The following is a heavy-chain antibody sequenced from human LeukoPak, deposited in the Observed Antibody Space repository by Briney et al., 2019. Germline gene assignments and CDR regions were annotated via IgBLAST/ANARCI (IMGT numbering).Heavy chain of an antibody. J-gene: IGHJ3*02. CDR3: ARDDTMIVVSDAFDI. CDR2: ISYDGSNK. CDR1: GFTFDDYA. V-gene: IGHV3-30-3*01. Sequence: PGGSLRLSCAASGFTFDDYAMHWVRQAPGKGLEWVAVISYDGSNKYYADSVKGRFTISRDNSKNTLYLQMNSLRAEDTAVYYCARDDTMIVVSDAFDIWGQGTMVTVSS. D-gene: IGHD3-22*01.